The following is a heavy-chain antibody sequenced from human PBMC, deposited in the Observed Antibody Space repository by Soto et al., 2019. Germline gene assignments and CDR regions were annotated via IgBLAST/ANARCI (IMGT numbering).Heavy chain of an antibody. D-gene: IGHD2-2*01. V-gene: IGHV1-3*01. CDR1: GYTFTRYT. J-gene: IGHJ4*02. CDR2: INPDNGNT. Sequence: ASVKVSCKASGYTFTRYTMNWVRQAPGQRLEWMGWINPDNGNTKSSQKFQDRVIITRDTSASTAYMDLGSLRSEDTAVYYCARGIATGQLDYWGQGTLVTVSS. CDR3: ARGIATGQLDY.